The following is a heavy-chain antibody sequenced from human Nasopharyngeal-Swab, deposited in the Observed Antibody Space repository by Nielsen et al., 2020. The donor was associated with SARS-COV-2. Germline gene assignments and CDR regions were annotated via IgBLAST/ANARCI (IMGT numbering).Heavy chain of an antibody. CDR2: INSPGGT. CDR1: GFTFSGYA. V-gene: IGHV3-23*01. CDR3: VKDYPELVGSSSIFDY. Sequence: GESLKISCAASGFTFSGYAMSWVRQAPGKGLEWVSGINSPGGTYYRDSVKGRFTISKDNSQNTLYLQMDSLRAEDTAIYYCVKDYPELVGSSSIFDYWGQGILVTVSS. J-gene: IGHJ4*02. D-gene: IGHD3-10*01.